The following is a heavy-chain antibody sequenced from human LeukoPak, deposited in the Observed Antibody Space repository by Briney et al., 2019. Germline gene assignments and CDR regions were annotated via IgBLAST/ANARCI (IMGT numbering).Heavy chain of an antibody. CDR2: TRYDGSNK. J-gene: IGHJ3*02. CDR1: GFIFSSYG. CDR3: GRHRIAVAGRGAFDI. V-gene: IGHV3-30*02. Sequence: PGGSLRLSCAASGFIFSSYGMHWVRQAPGKGLEWVSFTRYDGSNKYYADSVKGRFTISRDNSKNTLYLQMNSLRAEDTAVYYCGRHRIAVAGRGAFDIWGQGTTVTVSS. D-gene: IGHD6-19*01.